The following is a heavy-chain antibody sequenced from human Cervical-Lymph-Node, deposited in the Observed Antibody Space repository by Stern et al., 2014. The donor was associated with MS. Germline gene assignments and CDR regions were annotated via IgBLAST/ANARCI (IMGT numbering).Heavy chain of an antibody. V-gene: IGHV3-74*02. CDR3: ARGYYFDD. J-gene: IGHJ4*02. Sequence: EVQLVESGGGLVQPGGSLRLSCAASGFTFSSYWMHWVRQAPGKGLVWVSRVHTDGSSTSYADSVKGRFTISRDNAKNTLYLQMNSLRGEDTAVYYCARGYYFDDWGQGPLVTVSS. CDR2: VHTDGSST. CDR1: GFTFSSYW.